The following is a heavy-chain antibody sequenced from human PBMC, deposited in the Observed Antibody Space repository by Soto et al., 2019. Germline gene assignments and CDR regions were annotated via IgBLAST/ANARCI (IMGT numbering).Heavy chain of an antibody. V-gene: IGHV3-64D*06. J-gene: IGHJ4*02. CDR2: ISSNGGST. D-gene: IGHD6-6*01. CDR3: VKDKAARPSSFDY. Sequence: GGSLRLSCSASGFTFSSYAMHWVRQAPGKGLEYVSAISSNGGSTYYADSVKGRFTISRDNSKNTLYLQMSSLRAEDTAAYYCVKDKAARPSSFDYWGQGTLVTVSS. CDR1: GFTFSSYA.